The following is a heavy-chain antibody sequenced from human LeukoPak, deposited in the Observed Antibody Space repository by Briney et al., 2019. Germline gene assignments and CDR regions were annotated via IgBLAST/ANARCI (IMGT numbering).Heavy chain of an antibody. J-gene: IGHJ6*03. CDR1: GFTFSDYF. CDR3: ARGYSGYDYGRYMDV. CDR2: ISSTGTI. D-gene: IGHD5-12*01. Sequence: GGSLRLSCVASGFTFSDYFMSWIRQAPGKGLEWVSHISSTGTIYYADSVKGRTTISRDNAKNSLYLQMNSLRAEDTALYHCARGYSGYDYGRYMDVWGKGTTVTISS. V-gene: IGHV3-11*01.